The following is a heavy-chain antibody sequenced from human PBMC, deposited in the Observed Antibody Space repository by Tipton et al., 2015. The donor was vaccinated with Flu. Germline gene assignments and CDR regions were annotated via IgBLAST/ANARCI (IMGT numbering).Heavy chain of an antibody. CDR2: INSNSGGT. J-gene: IGHJ4*02. Sequence: QVQLVQSGAEVKKPGASVKVFCKASGYTFTGHYIHWVRQAPGQGPEWMGWINSNSGGTNYAQNFQGRITMTRDTSITTAYMDLSRLRSDDTAIYYCARVGYVSGWALDYWGQGTQVTVSS. V-gene: IGHV1-2*02. CDR1: GYTFTGHY. CDR3: ARVGYVSGWALDY. D-gene: IGHD6-19*01.